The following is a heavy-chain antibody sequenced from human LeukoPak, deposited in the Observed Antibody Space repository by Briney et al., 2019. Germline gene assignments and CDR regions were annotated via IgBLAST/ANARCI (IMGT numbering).Heavy chain of an antibody. CDR3: ASLYSSSWYWFDP. CDR1: GGSFSGYY. Sequence: SETLSLTCAVYGGSFSGYYWSWIRQPPGKGLEWIGEINHSGSTNYNPSLKSRVTISVDTSKSQFSLKLSSVTAADTAVYYCASLYSSSWYWFDPWGQGTLVTVSS. J-gene: IGHJ5*02. V-gene: IGHV4-34*01. CDR2: INHSGST. D-gene: IGHD6-13*01.